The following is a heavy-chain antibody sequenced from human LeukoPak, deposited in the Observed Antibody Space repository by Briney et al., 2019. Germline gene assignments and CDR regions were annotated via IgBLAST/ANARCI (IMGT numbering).Heavy chain of an antibody. D-gene: IGHD3-9*01. J-gene: IGHJ4*02. CDR1: GGSFSGYY. V-gene: IGHV4-34*01. Sequence: SETLSLTCAVYGGSFSGYYGSWIRQPPGKGLEWIGEINHSGSTNYNPSLKSRVTISVDTSKNQFSLKLSSVTAADTAVYYCARGGYGYFDWLSPFDYWGEGTLVTVSS. CDR3: ARGGYGYFDWLSPFDY. CDR2: INHSGST.